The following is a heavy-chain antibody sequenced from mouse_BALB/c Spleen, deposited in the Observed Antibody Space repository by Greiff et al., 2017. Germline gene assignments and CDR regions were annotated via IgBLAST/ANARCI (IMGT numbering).Heavy chain of an antibody. J-gene: IGHJ4*01. CDR2: ISSGSSTI. Sequence: EVKVVESGGGLVQPGGSRKLSCAASGFTFSSFGMHWVRQAPEKGLEWVAYISSGSSTIYYADTVKGRFTISRDNPKNTLFLQMTSLRSEDTAMYYCARRRFYAMDYWGQGTSVTVSS. V-gene: IGHV5-17*02. CDR3: ARRRFYAMDY. CDR1: GFTFSSFG.